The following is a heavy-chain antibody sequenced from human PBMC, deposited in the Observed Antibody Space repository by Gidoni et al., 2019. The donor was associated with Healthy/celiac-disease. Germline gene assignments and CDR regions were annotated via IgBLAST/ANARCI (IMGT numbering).Heavy chain of an antibody. CDR1: GFTFSSSA. D-gene: IGHD3-10*01. Sequence: EVQLVESGGGLVQPGGSLRLPCSASGFTFSSSAIHWVRQATGKGLEYVSAISSNGCSTYYADSVKGRFTISRDNSKNTLYLQMSSLRAEDTAVYYCVKDERPSHYGSGVFDYWGQGTLVTVSS. CDR3: VKDERPSHYGSGVFDY. V-gene: IGHV3-64D*06. J-gene: IGHJ4*02. CDR2: ISSNGCST.